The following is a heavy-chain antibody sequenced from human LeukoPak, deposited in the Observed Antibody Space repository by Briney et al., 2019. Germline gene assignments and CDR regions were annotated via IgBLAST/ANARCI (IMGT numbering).Heavy chain of an antibody. D-gene: IGHD1-1*01. J-gene: IGHJ4*02. CDR2: INHSGST. Sequence: SESLSLTCAVYGGSFSGYYWSWIRQPPGKGLEWIGEINHSGSTNYNPSLKSQFTIPVDASKNQFSLKLTSVTAADTAVYYCASTTNWNRRFGYWGQGTLVTVSS. V-gene: IGHV4-34*01. CDR1: GGSFSGYY. CDR3: ASTTNWNRRFGY.